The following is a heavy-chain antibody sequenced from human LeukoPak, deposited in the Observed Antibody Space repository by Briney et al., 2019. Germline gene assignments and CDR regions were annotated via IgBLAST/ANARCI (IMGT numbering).Heavy chain of an antibody. CDR3: ARDLWNFYDSSGYYRDFDY. CDR2: IGGYDGDR. Sequence: ASVKVSCKASGFSFISYGFSWVRQAPGQGLEWMGWIGGYDGDRHYAQQFQGRVTITTDKSTSTAYMELRSLRSDDTAVYYCARDLWNFYDSSGYYRDFDYWGQGTLVTVSS. CDR1: GFSFISYG. J-gene: IGHJ4*02. D-gene: IGHD3-22*01. V-gene: IGHV1-18*01.